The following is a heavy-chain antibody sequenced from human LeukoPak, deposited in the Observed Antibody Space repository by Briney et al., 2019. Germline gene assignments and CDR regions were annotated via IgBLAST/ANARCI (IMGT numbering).Heavy chain of an antibody. CDR1: GGSISSFY. V-gene: IGHV4-59*01. D-gene: IGHD3-22*01. Sequence: PSETLSLTCTVSGGSISSFYWTWIRQPPGKGLEWIGYIYYSGSTNYNPSLKSRVTISVDTSKNQFSLKLSSVTAADTAVYYCARIYDSSGYYPQWGQGTLVTVSS. CDR2: IYYSGST. CDR3: ARIYDSSGYYPQ. J-gene: IGHJ4*02.